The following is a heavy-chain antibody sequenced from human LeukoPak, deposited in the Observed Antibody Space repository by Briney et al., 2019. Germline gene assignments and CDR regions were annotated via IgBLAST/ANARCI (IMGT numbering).Heavy chain of an antibody. D-gene: IGHD5-12*01. J-gene: IGHJ6*02. CDR1: GGSFSGYY. CDR3: VRGKVATIRGGGMDV. Sequence: QSSETLSLTCAVYGGSFSGYYWSWIRQPPGKGLEWIGEINHSGSTNYNPSLKSRVTISVDTSKNQFSLKLSSVTAADTAVYYCVRGKVATIRGGGMDVWGQGTTVTVSS. CDR2: INHSGST. V-gene: IGHV4-34*01.